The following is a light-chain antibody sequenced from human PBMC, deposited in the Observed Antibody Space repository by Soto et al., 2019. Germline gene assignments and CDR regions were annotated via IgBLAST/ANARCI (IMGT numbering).Light chain of an antibody. CDR1: QSVSSK. V-gene: IGKV3-15*01. J-gene: IGKJ4*01. CDR3: QQYDNLPLT. Sequence: EIVMTQSPATLSVSPGERATLSCRASQSVSSKLAWYQQKPGQAPRLLIYDASTRATGIPARFSGSGSGTEFTLTISSLQSEDFATYYCQQYDNLPLTFGGGTRVEIK. CDR2: DAS.